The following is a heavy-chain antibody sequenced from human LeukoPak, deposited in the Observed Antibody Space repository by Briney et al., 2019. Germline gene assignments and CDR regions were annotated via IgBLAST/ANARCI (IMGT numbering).Heavy chain of an antibody. CDR3: ARYHGWPYFDY. CDR2: IYYSGST. Sequence: SETLSLTCTVSGGSISSGGYYWSWIRQHPGKGLEWIGYIYYSGSTYYNPSLKSRVTISVDTSKNQFSLKLSSVTAADTAVYYRARYHGWPYFDYWGQGTLVTVSS. V-gene: IGHV4-31*03. J-gene: IGHJ4*02. D-gene: IGHD6-19*01. CDR1: GGSISSGGYY.